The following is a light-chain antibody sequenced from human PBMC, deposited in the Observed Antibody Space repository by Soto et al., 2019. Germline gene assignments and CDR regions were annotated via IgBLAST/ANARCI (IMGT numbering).Light chain of an antibody. Sequence: EIVMTQSPLSLPVTPGEPASISCRSSQSLLHSNGYNYLDWYVQKPGQSPQLLIYLASNRASGVPDRFSGSGSGTDFTLKIRRVEAEYVGVYYCIQGLQNGTFGQGTKVEI. CDR1: QSLLHSNGYNY. CDR3: IQGLQNGT. V-gene: IGKV2-28*01. CDR2: LAS. J-gene: IGKJ1*01.